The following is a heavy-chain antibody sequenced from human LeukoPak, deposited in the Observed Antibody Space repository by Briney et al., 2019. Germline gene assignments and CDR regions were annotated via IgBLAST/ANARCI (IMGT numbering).Heavy chain of an antibody. CDR2: INHSGST. CDR1: GGSFSGYY. J-gene: IGHJ5*02. D-gene: IGHD3-10*01. CDR3: ARGRSELLYSNWFDP. V-gene: IGHV4-34*01. Sequence: SETLSLTCAVYGGSFSGYYWSWIRQPPGKGLEWMGEINHSGSTNYNPSLTSRVTISVDTPKNQFSLKLGSVTAADTAVYYCARGRSELLYSNWFDPWGQGTVVTVSS.